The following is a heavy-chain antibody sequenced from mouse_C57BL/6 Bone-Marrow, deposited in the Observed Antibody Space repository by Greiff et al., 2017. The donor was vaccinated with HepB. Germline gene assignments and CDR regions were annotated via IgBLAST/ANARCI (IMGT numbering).Heavy chain of an antibody. CDR1: GYTFTNYW. J-gene: IGHJ4*01. CDR3: ARGYPYYAMDY. D-gene: IGHD2-14*01. V-gene: IGHV1-63*01. Sequence: QVQLQQSGAELVRPGTSVKMSCKASGYTFTNYWIGWAKQRPGHGLEWIGDIYPGGGYTNYNEKFKGKATLTADKSSSTAYMQFSSLTSEDSAIYYCARGYPYYAMDYWGQGTSVTVSS. CDR2: IYPGGGYT.